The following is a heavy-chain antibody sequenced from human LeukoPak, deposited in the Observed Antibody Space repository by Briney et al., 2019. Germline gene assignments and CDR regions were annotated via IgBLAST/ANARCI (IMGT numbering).Heavy chain of an antibody. V-gene: IGHV3-23*01. CDR2: ISGSGGST. J-gene: IGHJ4*02. CDR3: AKVLVVVVTATQYYFDY. D-gene: IGHD2-21*02. CDR1: GFTFSSYA. Sequence: GGSLRLSCAASGFTFSSYAMSWVRQAPGKGLEWVSAISGSGGSTYYADSVKGRFTISRDNSKNTLYLQMNSLRAEDTAVYYCAKVLVVVVTATQYYFDYWGQGTLVTASS.